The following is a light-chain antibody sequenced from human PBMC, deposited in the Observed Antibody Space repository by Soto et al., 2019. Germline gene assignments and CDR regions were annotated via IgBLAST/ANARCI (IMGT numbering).Light chain of an antibody. V-gene: IGKV3-15*01. J-gene: IGKJ5*01. CDR3: QQYNDWPPIT. CDR2: GAS. Sequence: EVVMTQSPATLSLSPGERATLSCRASRSVSSNLAWYQQRPGQAPRLLIYGASTRVTGIPARFSGSGSGTEFTLTISSLQSEDFAVYFCQQYNDWPPITFGQGTRLEIE. CDR1: RSVSSN.